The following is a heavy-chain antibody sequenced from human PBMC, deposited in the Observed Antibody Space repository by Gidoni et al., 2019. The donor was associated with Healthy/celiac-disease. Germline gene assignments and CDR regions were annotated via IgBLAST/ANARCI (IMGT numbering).Heavy chain of an antibody. CDR2: IKQDGSEK. D-gene: IGHD3-3*01. CDR1: GFTFSSYW. V-gene: IGHV3-7*01. CDR3: AREGYDFWSGYYTFYFDY. Sequence: EVQLVESGGGLVQPGGSLSLSCAASGFTFSSYWMSWVRQAPGKGLEWVANIKQDGSEKYYVDSVKGRFTISRDNAKNSLYLQMNSLRAEDTAVYYCAREGYDFWSGYYTFYFDYWGQGTLVTVSS. J-gene: IGHJ4*02.